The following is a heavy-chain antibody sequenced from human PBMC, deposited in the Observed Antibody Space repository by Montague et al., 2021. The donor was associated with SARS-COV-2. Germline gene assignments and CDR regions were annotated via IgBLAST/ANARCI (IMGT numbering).Heavy chain of an antibody. CDR3: AGGELELHIRDYYYYGMDV. D-gene: IGHD1-7*01. CDR2: INHSGST. V-gene: IGHV4-34*01. Sequence: SETLSLTCAVYGRSFSGYYWSWIRQPPGKGLEWIGEINHSGSTKYNPSLKSRVTISVDTSKNQFSLKLSSVTAADTAVYYCAGGELELHIRDYYYYGMDVWGQGTTVTVSS. J-gene: IGHJ6*02. CDR1: GRSFSGYY.